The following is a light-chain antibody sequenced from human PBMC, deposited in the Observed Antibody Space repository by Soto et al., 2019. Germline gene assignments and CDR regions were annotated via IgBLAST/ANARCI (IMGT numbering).Light chain of an antibody. Sequence: DVQMTQFPSSLSASVVDRFTITCLASQTISTYLNWYQQQSGKAPKLPIYSASTLQSGVPSRFSGSGSGTDFTLTVSNLQPEDFATYHCQQVNSFPSTFGQGTRLEIK. CDR2: SAS. CDR3: QQVNSFPST. J-gene: IGKJ5*01. CDR1: QTISTY. V-gene: IGKV1-39*01.